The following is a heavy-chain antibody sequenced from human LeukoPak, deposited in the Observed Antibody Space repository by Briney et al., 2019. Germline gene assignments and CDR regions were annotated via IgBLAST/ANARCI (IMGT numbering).Heavy chain of an antibody. CDR2: IYHGGST. Sequence: PSETLSLTCSVSGYSISSGYYWGWIRQPPGKGLEWIGSIYHGGSTYYNPSLKSRVTISVDTSNNQFSLKLSSVTAADTAVYYCARHANFRDGYNPDAFDIWGQGTMVTVSS. V-gene: IGHV4-38-2*01. CDR1: GYSISSGYY. CDR3: ARHANFRDGYNPDAFDI. J-gene: IGHJ3*02. D-gene: IGHD5-24*01.